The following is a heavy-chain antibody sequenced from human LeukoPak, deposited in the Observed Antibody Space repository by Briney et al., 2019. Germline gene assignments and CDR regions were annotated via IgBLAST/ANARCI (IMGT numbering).Heavy chain of an antibody. CDR3: ARVTYYYDSSGYYHDAFDI. D-gene: IGHD3-22*01. CDR1: GGTFSSYA. Sequence: GGSVKVSCKPSGGTFSSYAISWVRQAPGQGLEWMGRIIPIFGTANYAQKFQGRVTITTDESTSTAYMELSSLRSEDTAVYYCARVTYYYDSSGYYHDAFDIWGQGTMVTVSS. J-gene: IGHJ3*02. CDR2: IIPIFGTA. V-gene: IGHV1-69*05.